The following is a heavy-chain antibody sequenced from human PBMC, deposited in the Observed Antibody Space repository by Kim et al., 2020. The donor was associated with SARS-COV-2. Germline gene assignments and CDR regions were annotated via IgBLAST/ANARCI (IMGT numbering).Heavy chain of an antibody. J-gene: IGHJ4*01. CDR2: VYYSGST. Sequence: SETLSLTCTVSGGSISGGSYYWGWIRQPPGKGLEWIGSVYYSGSTYYHPSLKSRVTISLDTSKNQFSLNLSSVTAADTAVYYCARLHSAMVFYWGQGTLVTVSS. D-gene: IGHD5-18*01. V-gene: IGHV4-39*01. CDR1: GGSISGGSYY. CDR3: ARLHSAMVFY.